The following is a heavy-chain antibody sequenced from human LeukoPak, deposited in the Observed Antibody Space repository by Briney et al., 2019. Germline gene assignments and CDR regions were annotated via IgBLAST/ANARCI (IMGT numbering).Heavy chain of an antibody. Sequence: GGSLRLSCAASGLTFSRYWMTWVRQAPGKGLEWVANIKEDESENSYVESVKGRFTISRDNAKNSLYLQLNSLRAEDTAVYFCARQRYSDYWGQGTLVTVSS. CDR1: GLTFSRYW. V-gene: IGHV3-7*01. D-gene: IGHD1-1*01. CDR3: ARQRYSDY. CDR2: IKEDESEN. J-gene: IGHJ4*02.